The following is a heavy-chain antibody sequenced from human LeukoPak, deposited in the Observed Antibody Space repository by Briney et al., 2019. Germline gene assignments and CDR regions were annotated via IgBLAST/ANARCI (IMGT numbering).Heavy chain of an antibody. D-gene: IGHD3-22*01. J-gene: IGHJ4*02. Sequence: SETLSLTCAVYGGSFSGYYWSWIRQPPGKGLEWIGEINHSGSTNYNPSLKSRVTISVDTSKNQFSLKLSSVTAADTAVYYCARRLTYYYDSSGPLDYWGQGTLVTVSS. CDR2: INHSGST. V-gene: IGHV4-34*01. CDR3: ARRLTYYYDSSGPLDY. CDR1: GGSFSGYY.